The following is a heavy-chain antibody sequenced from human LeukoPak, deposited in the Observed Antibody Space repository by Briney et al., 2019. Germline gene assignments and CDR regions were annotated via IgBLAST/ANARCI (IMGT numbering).Heavy chain of an antibody. CDR3: ARGFKGRGGTRRFDY. D-gene: IGHD3-10*01. J-gene: IGHJ4*02. V-gene: IGHV3-66*01. CDR2: IYSGGST. CDR1: GFTVSSNY. Sequence: GGSLRLSCGASGFTVSSNYMSWVRQAPGKGLEWGSVIYSGGSTYYSDSVKGRFTISRDNSKNTLYLQMNSLRAEDTAVYYCARGFKGRGGTRRFDYWGQGTLVTVSS.